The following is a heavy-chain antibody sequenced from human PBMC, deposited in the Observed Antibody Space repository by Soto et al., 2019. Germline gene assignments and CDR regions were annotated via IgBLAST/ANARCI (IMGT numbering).Heavy chain of an antibody. CDR2: INHSGST. V-gene: IGHV4-34*01. CDR3: ARQGDTNYYFDY. D-gene: IGHD1-26*01. Sequence: SETLSLTCAVYGGSFSGYYWSWIRQPPGKGLEWIGEINHSGSTNYNPSLKSRVTISVDTSKNQFSLKLSSVTAADTAVYYCARQGDTNYYFDYWGQATLVTVSS. J-gene: IGHJ4*02. CDR1: GGSFSGYY.